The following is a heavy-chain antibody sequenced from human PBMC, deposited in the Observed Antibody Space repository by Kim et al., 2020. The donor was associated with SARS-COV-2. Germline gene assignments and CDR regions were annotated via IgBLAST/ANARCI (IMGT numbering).Heavy chain of an antibody. V-gene: IGHV5-51*01. Sequence: RYTPSFQGQVTISADKSISTAYLQWSSLNASDTAMYYCARGRRSSAWVDPWGQGTLVTVSS. D-gene: IGHD6-6*01. J-gene: IGHJ5*02. CDR3: ARGRRSSAWVDP.